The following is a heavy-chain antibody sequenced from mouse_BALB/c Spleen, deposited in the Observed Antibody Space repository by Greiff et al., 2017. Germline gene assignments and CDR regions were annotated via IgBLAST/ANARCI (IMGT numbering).Heavy chain of an antibody. D-gene: IGHD1-1*01. V-gene: IGHV5-4*02. CDR1: GFTFSDYY. J-gene: IGHJ2*01. CDR3: ARHGSSGFDY. CDR2: ISDGGSYT. Sequence: EVKLMESGGGLVKPGGSLKLSCAASGFTFSDYYMYWVRQTPEKRLEWVATISDGGSYTYYPDSVKGRFTISRDNAKNNLYLQVSSLKSEDTAMYYCARHGSSGFDYWGQGTTLTVSS.